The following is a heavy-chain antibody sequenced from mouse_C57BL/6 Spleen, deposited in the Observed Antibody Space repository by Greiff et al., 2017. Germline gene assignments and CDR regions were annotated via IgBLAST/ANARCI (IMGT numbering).Heavy chain of an antibody. D-gene: IGHD3-3*01. V-gene: IGHV5-2*01. Sequence: EVQLQESGGGLVQPGESLKLSCESNEYEFPSHDMSWVRKTPEKRLELVAAINSDGGSTYYPDTMERRFIISRDNTKKTLYLQMSSLRSEDTALYYCARSFRWGKNEQMQASEGWMQCPAKDLPRGSPDRAVSQSCPNV. J-gene: IGHJ1*01. CDR1: EYEFPSHD. CDR2: INSDGGST. CDR3: ARSFRWGKNEQMQASEGWMQCPAKDLPRGSPDRAVSQSCPNV.